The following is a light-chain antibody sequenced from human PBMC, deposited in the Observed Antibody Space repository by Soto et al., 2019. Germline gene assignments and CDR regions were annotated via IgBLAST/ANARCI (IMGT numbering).Light chain of an antibody. Sequence: QSALTQPASVSGSPGQSITISCTGTSSDVGNSNYVSWYQQHPGKAPRLILYEVSIRPSGVSTRFSGSKSGNTASLTISGLQAEDEADYHCSSFERSGTYVFGTVTKLTVL. CDR2: EVS. CDR1: SSDVGNSNY. CDR3: SSFERSGTYV. V-gene: IGLV2-14*03. J-gene: IGLJ1*01.